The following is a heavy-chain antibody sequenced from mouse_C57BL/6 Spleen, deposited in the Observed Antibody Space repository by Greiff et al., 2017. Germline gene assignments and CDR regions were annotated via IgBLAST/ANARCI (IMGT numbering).Heavy chain of an antibody. CDR3: ARSLGRNAMDY. V-gene: IGHV1-82*01. D-gene: IGHD4-1*01. J-gene: IGHJ4*01. Sequence: VQLQQSGPELVKPGASVKISCKASGYAFSSSWMNWVKQRPGKGLEWIGRIYPGDGDTNYNGKFKGKATLTADKSSSTAYMQLSSLTSEDSAVYFCARSLGRNAMDYWGQGTSVTVSS. CDR2: IYPGDGDT. CDR1: GYAFSSSW.